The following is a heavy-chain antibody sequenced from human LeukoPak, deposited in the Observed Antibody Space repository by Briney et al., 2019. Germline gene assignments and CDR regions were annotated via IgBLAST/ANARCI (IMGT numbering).Heavy chain of an antibody. V-gene: IGHV3-23*01. CDR2: ISGSGGST. Sequence: PGGSLRLSCAASGFTFSSYAMSWVRQAPGKGLEWVSAISGSGGSTYYADSVKGRFTISRDNSKNTLYLQMNSLRAEDTAVYYCAKGNEKRELLSVDYWGQGTLVTVSS. J-gene: IGHJ4*02. D-gene: IGHD1-26*01. CDR3: AKGNEKRELLSVDY. CDR1: GFTFSSYA.